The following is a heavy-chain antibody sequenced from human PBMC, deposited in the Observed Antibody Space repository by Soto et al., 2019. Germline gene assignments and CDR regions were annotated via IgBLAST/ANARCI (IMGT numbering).Heavy chain of an antibody. J-gene: IGHJ4*02. Sequence: GGSLRLSCAASGFTFSNAWMNWVRQAPGKGLEWVGRIKSKTDGGTTDYAAPVKGRFIISRDDSKNTLYLQMNSLQTEDTAVYYCTTKQYSGTYRYDYWGQGTLVTVSS. V-gene: IGHV3-15*07. CDR1: GFTFSNAW. CDR3: TTKQYSGTYRYDY. CDR2: IKSKTDGGTT. D-gene: IGHD1-26*01.